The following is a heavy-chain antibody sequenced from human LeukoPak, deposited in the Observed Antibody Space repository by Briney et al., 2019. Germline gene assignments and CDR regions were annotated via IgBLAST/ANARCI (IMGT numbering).Heavy chain of an antibody. V-gene: IGHV3-15*01. CDR3: AAQGGSGDLRY. CDR2: IKRIIDGGTT. D-gene: IGHD4-17*01. CDR1: GFIFSNTW. J-gene: IGHJ4*02. Sequence: GGSLRLSCAVSGFIFSNTWMNWVRQAPGKGLEWVGRIKRIIDGGTTDYAAPVKGRFTVSRDDSINTLYLQMSSLKTEDTAVYYCAAQGGSGDLRYWGQGTLVTVSS.